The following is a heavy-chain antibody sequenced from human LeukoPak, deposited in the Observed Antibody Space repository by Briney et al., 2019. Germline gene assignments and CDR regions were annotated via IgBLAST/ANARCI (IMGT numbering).Heavy chain of an antibody. CDR3: AKDYPPGRDYYYYMDV. CDR2: ITGSGGST. CDR1: GFTFSSYA. V-gene: IGHV3-23*01. J-gene: IGHJ6*03. Sequence: GGSLRLSCAASGFTFSSYAMSWVRQAPGKGLEWVSAITGSGGSTYYADSVKGRFTISRDDSKNTLYLQMNSLRAEDTALYYCAKDYPPGRDYYYYMDVWGKGTTVTVSS. D-gene: IGHD3-16*02.